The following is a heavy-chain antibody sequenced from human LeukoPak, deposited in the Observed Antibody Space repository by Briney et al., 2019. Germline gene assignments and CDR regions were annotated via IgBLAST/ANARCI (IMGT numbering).Heavy chain of an antibody. J-gene: IGHJ2*01. CDR2: INQRRNT. D-gene: IGHD6-19*01. CDR1: GESFSGYS. V-gene: IGHV4-34*01. CDR3: ARHGWHAWYFDL. Sequence: TSETLSLTCVVYGESFSGYSWSWIRQPPGKGLEWIGEINQRRNTNYNPSPKSRVTISIDTSKNQFSLKLSSVTAADTAVYYCARHGWHAWYFDLWGRGTLVTVSS.